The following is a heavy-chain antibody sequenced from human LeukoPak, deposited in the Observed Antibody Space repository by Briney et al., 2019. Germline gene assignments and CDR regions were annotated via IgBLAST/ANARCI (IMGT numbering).Heavy chain of an antibody. CDR2: INPNSGGT. CDR1: GYTFTGYY. V-gene: IGHV1-2*02. D-gene: IGHD6-13*01. J-gene: IGHJ4*02. Sequence: ASVKVSCKASGYTFTGYYMHWVRQAPGQGLEWMGWINPNSGGTNYAQIFQGRVTMTRDTSISTAYMELSGLRSDDTAVYYCARDLIAAEGNDYWGQGTLVTVSS. CDR3: ARDLIAAEGNDY.